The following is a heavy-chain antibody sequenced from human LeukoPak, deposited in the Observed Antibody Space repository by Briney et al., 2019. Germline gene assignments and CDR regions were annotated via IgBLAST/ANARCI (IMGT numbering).Heavy chain of an antibody. J-gene: IGHJ4*02. V-gene: IGHV3-7*01. CDR1: GFTFSNYL. D-gene: IGHD1-26*01. Sequence: GGSLRLSCGASGFTFSNYLMSWVRQAPGKGLEWVASIKLDGSEKTYVDSAKGRFTFSRDNAKSSLYLQMSSLRAEDTAVYFCARGRATWDYWGQGSLVTVSS. CDR3: ARGRATWDY. CDR2: IKLDGSEK.